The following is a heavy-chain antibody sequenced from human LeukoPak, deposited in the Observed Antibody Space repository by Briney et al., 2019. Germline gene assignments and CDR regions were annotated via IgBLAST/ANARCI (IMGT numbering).Heavy chain of an antibody. J-gene: IGHJ4*02. CDR3: AKETSSSFDY. D-gene: IGHD6-6*01. Sequence: GGSLRLSCAASGFTFSSYAMNWVRQAPGKGLEWVSGISNSGGSTYYADSVKGRFTISRDNSKNTLYLQMNSLRAEDTAVYYCAKETSSSFDYWGQGTMVTVSS. CDR2: ISNSGGST. V-gene: IGHV3-23*01. CDR1: GFTFSSYA.